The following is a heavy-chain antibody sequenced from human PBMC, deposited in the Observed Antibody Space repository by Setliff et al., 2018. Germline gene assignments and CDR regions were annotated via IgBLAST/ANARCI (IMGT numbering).Heavy chain of an antibody. CDR2: IYYSGST. CDR1: GGSISSSSYY. Sequence: LSLTCTVSGGSISSSSYYWGWIRQPPGKGLEWIGSIYYSGSTYYNPSLKSRVTISVDTSKNRFSLKLSSVTAADTAVYYCARSASDWAAAGEFDYWGQGTLVTVSS. D-gene: IGHD6-13*01. CDR3: ARSASDWAAAGEFDY. J-gene: IGHJ4*02. V-gene: IGHV4-39*07.